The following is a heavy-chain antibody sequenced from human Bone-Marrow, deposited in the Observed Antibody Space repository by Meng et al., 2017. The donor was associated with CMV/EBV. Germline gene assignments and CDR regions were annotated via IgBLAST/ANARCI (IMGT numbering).Heavy chain of an antibody. CDR2: ISSSGSTI. CDR3: ARDRLEWTDYYYYYGMDV. V-gene: IGHV3-48*03. CDR1: GFNFSSYE. D-gene: IGHD3-3*01. Sequence: GESLKISCAASGFNFSSYEMNLVRQAPGKGLEWVSYISSSGSTIYYADSVKGRFTISRDNSKNTLYLQMNSLRAEDTAVYYCARDRLEWTDYYYYYGMDVWGQGTTVTVSS. J-gene: IGHJ6*02.